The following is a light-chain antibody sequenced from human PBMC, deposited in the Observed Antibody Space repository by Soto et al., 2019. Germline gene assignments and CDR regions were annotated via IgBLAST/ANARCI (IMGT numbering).Light chain of an antibody. Sequence: EIVMTQSPATLSVFPGERATLSCRASQSVSSNLAWYQQKPGQGPRLLIYGASTRATGVPATFSGSGSGTEFTLTISSLQSEDFAVYYCQQYNNWPLTFGGGTKVEIK. CDR3: QQYNNWPLT. J-gene: IGKJ4*01. CDR1: QSVSSN. CDR2: GAS. V-gene: IGKV3D-15*01.